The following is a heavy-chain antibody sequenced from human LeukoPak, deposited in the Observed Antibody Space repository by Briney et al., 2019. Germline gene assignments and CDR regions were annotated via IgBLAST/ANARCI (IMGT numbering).Heavy chain of an antibody. D-gene: IGHD6-13*01. CDR1: GVSFSGYY. CDR2: INHSGST. Sequence: SETLSLTCAVYGVSFSGYYWSWIRQPPGKGLEWIGEINHSGSTNYNPSLKSRVTISVDTSKYQFSLKLSSVTAADTAVYYCARVSMEQLVNFDYWGQGTLVTVSS. V-gene: IGHV4-34*01. J-gene: IGHJ4*02. CDR3: ARVSMEQLVNFDY.